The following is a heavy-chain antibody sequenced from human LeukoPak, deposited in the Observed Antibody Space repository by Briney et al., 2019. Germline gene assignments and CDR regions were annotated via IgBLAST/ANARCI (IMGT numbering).Heavy chain of an antibody. CDR2: IIPIFGTA. Sequence: SVKVSCKASGYTFTGYYMHWVRQAPGQGLEWMGGIIPIFGTANYAQKFQGRVTITADESTSTAYMELSSLRSEDTAVYYCARSGSSGDYGGRGIDYWGQGTLVTVSS. D-gene: IGHD4-23*01. CDR1: GYTFTGYY. CDR3: ARSGSSGDYGGRGIDY. J-gene: IGHJ4*02. V-gene: IGHV1-69*13.